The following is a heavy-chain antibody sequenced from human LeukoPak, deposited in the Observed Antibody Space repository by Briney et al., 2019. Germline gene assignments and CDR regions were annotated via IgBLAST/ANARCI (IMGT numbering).Heavy chain of an antibody. CDR1: GGSFSTSDYN. CDR3: ARVFDS. Sequence: SETLSLTCTVSGGSFSTSDYNWGWVRQSPVKGLEWIGDVFYTGKTNYNPSLRGRATISIDTSKHQFSLKLTYVTAADSAVYYGARVFDSWGQGTLVTVSS. J-gene: IGHJ4*02. V-gene: IGHV4-39*07. CDR2: VFYTGKT.